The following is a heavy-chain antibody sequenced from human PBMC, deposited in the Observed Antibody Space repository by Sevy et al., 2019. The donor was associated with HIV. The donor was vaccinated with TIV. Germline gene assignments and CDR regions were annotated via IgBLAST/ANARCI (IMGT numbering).Heavy chain of an antibody. V-gene: IGHV3-66*02. Sequence: GGSLRLSCAASGFSISSHYMSWVRQAPGKGLEWVSVIYIGGSTYFANSVKGRFSLSRDNSKNTLYLELNSLTTEDTAVYYCARPLYNSNDGDVFDLWGHGTVVTVSS. CDR3: ARPLYNSNDGDVFDL. CDR1: GFSISSHY. D-gene: IGHD1-1*01. CDR2: IYIGGST. J-gene: IGHJ3*01.